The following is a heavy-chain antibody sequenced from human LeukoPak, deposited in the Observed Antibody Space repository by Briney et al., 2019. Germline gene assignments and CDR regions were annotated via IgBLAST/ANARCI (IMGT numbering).Heavy chain of an antibody. CDR3: AKETYYYDSSGYYFPDY. J-gene: IGHJ4*02. V-gene: IGHV3-30*18. Sequence: GRSLRLSCATSGFIFNNYDPHWVRQAPGKGLEWLATISRDGKRQFYTDSVKGRFTISRDDSRNTLYLQMNSLRPEDTAVYYCAKETYYYDSSGYYFPDYWGQGTLVTVSS. CDR1: GFIFNNYD. D-gene: IGHD3-22*01. CDR2: ISRDGKRQ.